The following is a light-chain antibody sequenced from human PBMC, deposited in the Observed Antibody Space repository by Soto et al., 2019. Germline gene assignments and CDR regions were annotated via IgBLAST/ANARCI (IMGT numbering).Light chain of an antibody. V-gene: IGKV3D-20*02. J-gene: IGKJ4*01. Sequence: DIVLTQSPATLSLSPGERATLSCGASQSVSSSRLAWYQQKAGLAPRLLIYDASFRAFGIPDRFSGSGSGTDFTLTISSVEPEDFAVYYCQQRVDWLTFGGGTKLEIK. CDR1: QSVSSSR. CDR2: DAS. CDR3: QQRVDWLT.